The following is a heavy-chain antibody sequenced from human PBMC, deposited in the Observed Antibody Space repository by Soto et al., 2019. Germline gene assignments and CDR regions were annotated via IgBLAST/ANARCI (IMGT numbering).Heavy chain of an antibody. J-gene: IGHJ6*03. CDR1: GGSISGYY. Sequence: LSLTCTVSGGSISGYYWSWIRQPPGKGLEWIGYIYYSGSTNYNPSLKSRVTISIDTSKNQFSLKLSSVTAADTAVYYCARVSSSWDYYYYMDVWGKGTTVTVSS. D-gene: IGHD6-13*01. CDR2: IYYSGST. CDR3: ARVSSSWDYYYYMDV. V-gene: IGHV4-59*08.